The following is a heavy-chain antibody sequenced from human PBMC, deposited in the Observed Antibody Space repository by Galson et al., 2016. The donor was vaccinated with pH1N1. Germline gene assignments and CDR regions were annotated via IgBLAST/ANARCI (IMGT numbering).Heavy chain of an antibody. Sequence: VKVSCKASGGIFSSYSFIWVRPTPGQGLEWMGRIIPVVGRTDYAQKFQGRVTFTADDSTSTAYLEVNNLKYEDTAVYYCARSPFYYNSYMDVWGKGTTVTVSS. V-gene: IGHV1-69*11. CDR1: GGIFSSYS. CDR2: IIPVVGRT. CDR3: ARSPFYYNSYMDV. J-gene: IGHJ6*03.